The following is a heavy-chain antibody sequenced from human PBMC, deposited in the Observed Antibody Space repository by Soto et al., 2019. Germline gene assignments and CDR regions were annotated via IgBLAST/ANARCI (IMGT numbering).Heavy chain of an antibody. V-gene: IGHV3-30*18. CDR3: AKKSSGSYYVDY. CDR1: GFAFSNAC. D-gene: IGHD1-26*01. Sequence: GGSLRLSCAASGFAFSNACINWVRQAPGKGLEWVAVISYDGSNKYYADSVKGRFTISRDNSKNTLYLQMNSLRAEDTAVYYCAKKSSGSYYVDYWGQGTLVTVSS. J-gene: IGHJ4*02. CDR2: ISYDGSNK.